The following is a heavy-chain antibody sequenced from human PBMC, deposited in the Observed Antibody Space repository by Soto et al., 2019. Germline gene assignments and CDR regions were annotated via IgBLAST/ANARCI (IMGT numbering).Heavy chain of an antibody. D-gene: IGHD2-2*01. V-gene: IGHV1-8*01. J-gene: IGHJ6*02. Sequence: QVQLVQSGAEVKKPGASVKVSCKASGYTFTSYDINWVRQATGQGLEWMGWMNPNSGNTGYAQKFQGRVSMTWNTSISRAYMELSSLRSEDTAVYYCAKRLVVPAAIGYYYYYGMDVWGQGTTVTVSS. CDR1: GYTFTSYD. CDR3: AKRLVVPAAIGYYYYYGMDV. CDR2: MNPNSGNT.